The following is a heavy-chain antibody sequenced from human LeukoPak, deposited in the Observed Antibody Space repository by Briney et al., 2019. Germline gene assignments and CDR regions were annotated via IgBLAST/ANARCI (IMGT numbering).Heavy chain of an antibody. D-gene: IGHD2-2*03. V-gene: IGHV3-48*02. J-gene: IGHJ4*02. CDR3: ASGSGH. CDR2: ISSSGSAK. CDR1: GFTFTRNA. Sequence: GGSLRLSCEASGFTFTRNAMHWVRQAPGKGLEWVSHISSSGSAKYYADSVKGRFTISRDNAKNSLYLQMNSLRDEDTAVFYCASGSGHWGQGTLVTVSS.